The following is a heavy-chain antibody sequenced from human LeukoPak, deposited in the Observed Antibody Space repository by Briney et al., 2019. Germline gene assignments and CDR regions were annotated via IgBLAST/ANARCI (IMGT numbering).Heavy chain of an antibody. CDR1: GHTFTGYY. CDR2: INPNSGGT. CDR3: ARGLCGTMVRGEFDY. V-gene: IGHV1-2*04. J-gene: IGHJ4*02. Sequence: ASVKVSCKASGHTFTGYYMHWVRQAPGQGLEWMGWINPNSGGTNYAQKFQGWVTMTRDTSISTAYMELSRLRSDDTAVYYCARGLCGTMVRGEFDYWGQGTLVTVSS. D-gene: IGHD3-10*01.